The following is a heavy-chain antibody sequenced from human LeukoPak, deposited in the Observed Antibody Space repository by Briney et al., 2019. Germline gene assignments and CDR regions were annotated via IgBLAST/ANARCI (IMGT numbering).Heavy chain of an antibody. D-gene: IGHD3-10*01. V-gene: IGHV3-30*02. CDR3: AKDRSGSYYSHGFDY. Sequence: GGSLRLSCAASGFTFSNYGMHWVRQAPGRGLEWVAFIRSDGSNEDYADSVKGRFTISRDNPKNTLYVQMNSLRDEDTAVYYCAKDRSGSYYSHGFDYWGQGTLVTVSS. CDR2: IRSDGSNE. CDR1: GFTFSNYG. J-gene: IGHJ4*02.